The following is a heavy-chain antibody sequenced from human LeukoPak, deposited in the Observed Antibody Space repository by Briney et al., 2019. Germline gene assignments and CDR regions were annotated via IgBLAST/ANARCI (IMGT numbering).Heavy chain of an antibody. CDR1: GFTFSNSW. CDR2: IKSNIDGGTT. CDR3: TTTGN. Sequence: GGSLRLSCAASGFTFSNSWMNWARQAPGKGLDWVGRIKSNIDGGTTDYAAAVNGRFTISRDDSKNTLYLQMNSLEPEDTAVYYCTTTGNWGQGTLVTVSS. J-gene: IGHJ4*02. V-gene: IGHV3-15*01.